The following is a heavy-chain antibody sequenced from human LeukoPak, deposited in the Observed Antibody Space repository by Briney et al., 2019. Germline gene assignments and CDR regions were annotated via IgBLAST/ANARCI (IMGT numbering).Heavy chain of an antibody. CDR2: ISSSSSYI. J-gene: IGHJ6*03. V-gene: IGHV3-21*01. CDR1: GFTFDDYG. CDR3: ARDDSSSAGLYYCYYMDV. Sequence: PGGSLRLSCAASGFTFDDYGMSWVRQAPGKGLEWVSSISSSSSYIYYADSVKGRFTISRDNAKNSLYLHMNRLRAEDTAVYYCARDDSSSAGLYYCYYMDVWGKGTTVTVSS. D-gene: IGHD6-6*01.